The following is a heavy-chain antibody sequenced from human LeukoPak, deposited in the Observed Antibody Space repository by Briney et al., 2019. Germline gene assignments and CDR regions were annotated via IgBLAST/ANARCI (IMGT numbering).Heavy chain of an antibody. D-gene: IGHD6-13*01. CDR2: LYQSGNT. CDR1: GYSISSGYY. CDR3: ASLPGYSSSLSY. Sequence: SETLSLTCTVSGYSISSGYYWGWIRQPPGKGLEWIGSLYQSGNTYYNPSLKSRVTISVDTSKIQFSLKLSSVTAADTAVYYCASLPGYSSSLSYWGQGTLVTVSS. J-gene: IGHJ4*02. V-gene: IGHV4-38-2*02.